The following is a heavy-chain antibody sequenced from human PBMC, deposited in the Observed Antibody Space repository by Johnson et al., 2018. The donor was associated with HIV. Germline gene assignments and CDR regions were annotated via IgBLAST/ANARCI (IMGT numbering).Heavy chain of an antibody. CDR2: ISYDGSNK. J-gene: IGHJ3*02. V-gene: IGHV3-30*18. D-gene: IGHD3-10*01. CDR3: AKAELIRFGELNDGFDI. CDR1: GFTFSSFG. Sequence: VQLVESGGGLVQPGGSLRLSCATSGFTFSSFGMHWVRQAPGKGLEWVAVISYDGSNKYYADSVKGRFTISRDNSKNTLYLQMNNLGPEDTAVYYCAKAELIRFGELNDGFDIWGQGTMVTVSS.